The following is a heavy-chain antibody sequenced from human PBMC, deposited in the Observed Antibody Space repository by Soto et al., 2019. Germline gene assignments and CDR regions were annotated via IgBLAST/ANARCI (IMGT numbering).Heavy chain of an antibody. D-gene: IGHD4-17*01. V-gene: IGHV4-39*01. J-gene: IGHJ4*02. CDR2: IYYSGST. CDR3: ARSMATVVTLDF. Sequence: SETLSLTCTVSGGSISSSSYYWGWIRQPPGKGLEWIGSIYYSGSTYYNPSLKSRVTISVDTSKNQFSLKLSSVTAADTAVYYCARSMATVVTLDFWGQGTLVTVSS. CDR1: GGSISSSSYY.